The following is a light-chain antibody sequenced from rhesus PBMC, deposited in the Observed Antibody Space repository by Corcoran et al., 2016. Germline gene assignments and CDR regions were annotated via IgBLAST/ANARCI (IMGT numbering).Light chain of an antibody. V-gene: IGKV1-22*01. Sequence: DIQMTQSPSSLSASVGDTVTITCRASQSIGRWLAWYQQTPGKAPKFLIYKASSLQSGVPSRFSGSGSGTDFTLTISSLQSEDFATYYCQQFSSSPLTFGGGTKVELK. J-gene: IGKJ4*01. CDR1: QSIGRW. CDR2: KAS. CDR3: QQFSSSPLT.